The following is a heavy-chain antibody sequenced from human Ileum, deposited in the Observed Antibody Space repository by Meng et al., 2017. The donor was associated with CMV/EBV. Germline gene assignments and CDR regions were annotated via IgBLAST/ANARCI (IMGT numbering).Heavy chain of an antibody. D-gene: IGHD3-10*01. V-gene: IGHV4-4*07. J-gene: IGHJ5*02. CDR1: GGSLTGYY. CDR2: IHPTGTT. CDR3: ARAAARGVPVDL. Sequence: QLQLQASGPRPLLPSEALSLACTVNGGSLTGYYWTWNRQPAGKGLEWIGRIHPTGTTDDNPSLRSRVSMSLDKSKNQFSLKLTSVTAADTAVYYCARAAARGVPVDLWGQGTLVTVSS.